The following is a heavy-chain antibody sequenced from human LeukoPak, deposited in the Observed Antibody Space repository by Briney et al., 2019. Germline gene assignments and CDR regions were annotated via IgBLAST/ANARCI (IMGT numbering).Heavy chain of an antibody. CDR1: GFTVSINY. Sequence: GGSLGLSCAASGFTVSINYMNWVRQAPGKGLEWVSSISDTGRNTYYADSVKGRFTISRDNSKSTLWLQMNSLRAEDTAVYYCAKTFGSIDPFEYWGQGTLVTVSS. J-gene: IGHJ4*02. V-gene: IGHV3-23*01. D-gene: IGHD2/OR15-2a*01. CDR3: AKTFGSIDPFEY. CDR2: ISDTGRNT.